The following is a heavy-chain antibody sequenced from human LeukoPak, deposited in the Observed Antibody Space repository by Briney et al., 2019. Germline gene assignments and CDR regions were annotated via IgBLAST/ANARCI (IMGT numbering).Heavy chain of an antibody. Sequence: PGGSLRLSCAASGFTLSRSWMAWVHQAPGKGLEWVANIKEDGSEKYYVDSVKGRFTISRDNAKNSLYLQMNSLRAEDTALYYCARSTAGFDYWGQGTLVTVSS. J-gene: IGHJ4*02. CDR2: IKEDGSEK. V-gene: IGHV3-7*01. D-gene: IGHD1-1*01. CDR1: GFTLSRSW. CDR3: ARSTAGFDY.